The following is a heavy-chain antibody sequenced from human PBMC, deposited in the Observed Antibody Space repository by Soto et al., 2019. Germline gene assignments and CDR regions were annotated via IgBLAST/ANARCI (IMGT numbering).Heavy chain of an antibody. CDR2: INVYNGNT. CDR1: GYTFTNYG. D-gene: IGHD3-10*01. J-gene: IGHJ5*02. V-gene: IGHV1-18*01. CDR3: ARGVGSGSYSKQYNWFDP. Sequence: QVQLVQSGGEVKKPGASVKVYCKASGYTFTNYGTSWVRQAPGQGLEWMGWINVYNGNTKNAQKGQGRVTMTTDTATSTAYRELRSLRSDDTAVYYRARGVGSGSYSKQYNWFDPWGQGTLVTVA.